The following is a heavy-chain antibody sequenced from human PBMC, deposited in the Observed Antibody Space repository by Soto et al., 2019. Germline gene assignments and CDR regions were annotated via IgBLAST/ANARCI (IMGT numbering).Heavy chain of an antibody. J-gene: IGHJ4*02. Sequence: QVQLQESGPGLVKPSQTLSLTCTVSGGSISSGGYYWSWIRQHPGKGLEWIGYISYSGSTYYNPSLRSRVTISVDESKNQCSLKLRSVTAADTAVYYCARGSSGWLSPYYFDYWGQGTLVPVSS. CDR3: ARGSSGWLSPYYFDY. CDR1: GGSISSGGYY. V-gene: IGHV4-31*03. D-gene: IGHD6-13*01. CDR2: ISYSGST.